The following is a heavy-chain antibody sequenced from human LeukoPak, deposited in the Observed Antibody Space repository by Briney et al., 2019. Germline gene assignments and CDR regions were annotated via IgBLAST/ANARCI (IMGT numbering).Heavy chain of an antibody. J-gene: IGHJ4*02. CDR2: IYPGDSET. D-gene: IGHD6-13*01. CDR3: AGRIAAAGAFDY. CDR1: GYSFSSYW. Sequence: GESLKISCKGSGYSFSSYWIGWVRQMPGKGLEWMGIIYPGDSETTYSPSFHGQVTFSADKSISTAHLLWSSLKASDTAMYYCAGRIAAAGAFDYWGQGTLVTVSS. V-gene: IGHV5-51*01.